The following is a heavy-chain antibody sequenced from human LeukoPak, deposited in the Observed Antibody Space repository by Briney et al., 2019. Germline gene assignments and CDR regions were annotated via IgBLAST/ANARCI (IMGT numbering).Heavy chain of an antibody. CDR3: ARPNDYGYYFDY. J-gene: IGHJ4*02. CDR2: IYPGDSDT. Sequence: GESLKISCQASGYSFTSYWIGWVRQMSGKGLEWTGIIYPGDSDTRYSPSFQGQVTISVDKSISTAYLQWSSLKASDTAIYYCARPNDYGYYFDYWGQGTLVTVST. D-gene: IGHD4-17*01. V-gene: IGHV5-51*01. CDR1: GYSFTSYW.